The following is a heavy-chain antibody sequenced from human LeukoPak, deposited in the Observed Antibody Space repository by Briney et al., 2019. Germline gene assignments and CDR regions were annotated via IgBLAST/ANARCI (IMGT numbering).Heavy chain of an antibody. D-gene: IGHD2-2*01. CDR3: ARDWGYCDSTSCHVFDY. CDR1: GFTVSSNY. J-gene: IGHJ4*02. Sequence: GGSLRLSCAASGFTVSSNYMSWVRQAPGKGLEWGSVIYIDGTTYSTDSVKGRLTISRDKSKKTVYLQMNSLRPEDTAVYYCARDWGYCDSTSCHVFDYWGQGTLVTVSS. V-gene: IGHV3-53*01. CDR2: IYIDGTT.